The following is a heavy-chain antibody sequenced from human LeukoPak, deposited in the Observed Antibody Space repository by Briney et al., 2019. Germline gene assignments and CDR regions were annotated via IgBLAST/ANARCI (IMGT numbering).Heavy chain of an antibody. CDR3: TRGGGRGYSYGADYYYGMDV. CDR1: GFTFGDYA. V-gene: IGHV3-49*04. J-gene: IGHJ6*02. Sequence: GGSLRLSCTASGFTFGDYAMSWVRQAPGKGLEWVGFMRSKAYGGTTEYAASVKGRFTISRDDSKSIAYLQMNSLKTEDTAVYYCTRGGGRGYSYGADYYYGMDVWGQGTTVTVSS. CDR2: MRSKAYGGTT. D-gene: IGHD5-18*01.